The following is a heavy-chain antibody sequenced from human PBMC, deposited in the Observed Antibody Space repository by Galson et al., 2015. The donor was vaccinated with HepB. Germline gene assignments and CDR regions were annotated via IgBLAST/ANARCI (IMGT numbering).Heavy chain of an antibody. CDR3: ARDRGVAARYSGYYYGMDV. CDR2: IYYSGST. CDR1: GGSISSGGYY. Sequence: TLSLTCTVSGGSISSGGYYWSWIRQHPGKGLEWIGYIYYSGSTYYNPSLKSRVTIPVDTSKNQFSLKLSSVTAADTTVYYCARDRGVAARYSGYYYGMDVWGQGTTVTVSS. D-gene: IGHD6-6*01. V-gene: IGHV4-31*03. J-gene: IGHJ6*02.